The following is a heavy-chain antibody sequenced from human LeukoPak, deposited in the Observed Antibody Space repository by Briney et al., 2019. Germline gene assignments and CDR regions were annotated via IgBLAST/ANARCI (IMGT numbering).Heavy chain of an antibody. J-gene: IGHJ6*02. CDR3: ASWFPAYNSSWTDV. CDR1: GGSFSGYY. Sequence: SETLSLTCAVYGGSFSGYYWSWIRQPPGKGLEWIGEINHSGSTNYNPSLKSRVTISVDTSKNQFSLKLSSVTAADTAVYYCASWFPAYNSSWTDVWGQGTTVTVSS. CDR2: INHSGST. D-gene: IGHD6-13*01. V-gene: IGHV4-34*01.